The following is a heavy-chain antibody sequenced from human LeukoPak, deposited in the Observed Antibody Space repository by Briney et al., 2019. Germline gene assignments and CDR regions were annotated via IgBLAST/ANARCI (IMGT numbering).Heavy chain of an antibody. J-gene: IGHJ6*02. D-gene: IGHD3-10*01. CDR3: ARGNGSASDV. V-gene: IGHV1-8*01. CDR1: VDNGTSED. CDR2: MNPNSGNT. Sequence: SSMVSCWETVDNGTSEDISGGRHITGKGLEWMGWMNPNSGNTGYAQKFQGRVTMTRNTSISTAYMELSSLRSEDTAVYYCARGNGSASDVWGQGTTVTVSS.